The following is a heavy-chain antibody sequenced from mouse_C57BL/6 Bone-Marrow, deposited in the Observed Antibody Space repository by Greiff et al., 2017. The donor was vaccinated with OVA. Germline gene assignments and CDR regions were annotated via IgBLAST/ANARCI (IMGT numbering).Heavy chain of an antibody. J-gene: IGHJ3*01. CDR1: GYTFTSYG. CDR2: IYPRSGNT. D-gene: IGHD4-1*01. Sequence: QVQLKESGAELARPGASVKLSCKASGYTFTSYGISWVKQRTGQGLEWIGEIYPRSGNTYYNEKFKGKATLTADKSSSTAYMELRSLTSEDSAVYFCARSGLGRSFAYWGQGTLVTVSA. V-gene: IGHV1-81*01. CDR3: ARSGLGRSFAY.